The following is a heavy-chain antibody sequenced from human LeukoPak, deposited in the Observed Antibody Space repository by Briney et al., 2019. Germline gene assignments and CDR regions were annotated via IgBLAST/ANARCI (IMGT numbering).Heavy chain of an antibody. J-gene: IGHJ5*02. CDR1: GFTFSSYW. CDR3: AKAGRGYSSRLATA. CDR2: IKQDGSEK. D-gene: IGHD6-13*01. V-gene: IGHV3-7*03. Sequence: PGGSLRLSCAASGFTFSSYWMSWVRQAPGKGLEWVANIKQDGSEKYYVDSVKGRFTISRDNSKNTLYLQMNSLRAEDTAVYYCAKAGRGYSSRLATAWGQGTLVTVSS.